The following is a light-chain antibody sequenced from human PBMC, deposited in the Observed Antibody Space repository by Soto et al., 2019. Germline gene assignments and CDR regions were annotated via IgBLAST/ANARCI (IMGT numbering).Light chain of an antibody. V-gene: IGLV2-23*02. CDR2: EVS. CDR3: CSYAGTSTHVL. Sequence: QSVLTQPASVSGSPGQSITISCTGTSSDVGSYNLVSWYQHHPGKAPKLMIYEVSKRPSGVSDRFSGSKSGNTASLTISGLQAEDEADYYCCSYAGTSTHVLFGGGTKLTVL. J-gene: IGLJ2*01. CDR1: SSDVGSYNL.